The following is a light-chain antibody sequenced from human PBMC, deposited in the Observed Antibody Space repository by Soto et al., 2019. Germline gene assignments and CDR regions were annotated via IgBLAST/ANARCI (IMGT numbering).Light chain of an antibody. CDR3: QQYNNWPPYT. V-gene: IGKV3-15*01. CDR1: QSIDSK. J-gene: IGKJ2*01. Sequence: EIVVTQSPATLSVSPGERATLSCRASQSIDSKLAWYQQRPGQAPRLLIYGASTRATGVPARFSGSGSGTDFTLTIISLQSEDFAVYYCQQYNNWPPYTFGQGTKLEIK. CDR2: GAS.